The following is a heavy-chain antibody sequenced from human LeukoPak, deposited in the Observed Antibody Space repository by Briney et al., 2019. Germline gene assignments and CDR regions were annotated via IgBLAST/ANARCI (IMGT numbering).Heavy chain of an antibody. CDR1: GDSVNSGSYY. CDR3: ARDPGIWQQLGYFDY. J-gene: IGHJ4*02. Sequence: SETLSLTCTVSGDSVNSGSYYWSWIRQSPGKRLEWIGYISYSESTNYNSFLKSRVTISVDTSKNQFSLKLSSVTTADTAVYYCARDPGIWQQLGYFDYWGQGTLVTVSS. V-gene: IGHV4-61*01. CDR2: ISYSEST. D-gene: IGHD6-13*01.